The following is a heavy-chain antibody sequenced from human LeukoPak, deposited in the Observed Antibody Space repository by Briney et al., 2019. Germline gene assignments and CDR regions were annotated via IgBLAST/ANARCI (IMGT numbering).Heavy chain of an antibody. J-gene: IGHJ4*02. Sequence: GESLKISCKGSGYSFSSYWIGWVRQMPGKGLEWMGIIYPGDSDTRYSPSFQGQVTISADKSISTAYLQWSSLKASDTAMYYCARPRTEDGSGYYYIDYWGQGTLVTVSS. CDR3: ARPRTEDGSGYYYIDY. CDR1: GYSFSSYW. CDR2: IYPGDSDT. D-gene: IGHD3-22*01. V-gene: IGHV5-51*01.